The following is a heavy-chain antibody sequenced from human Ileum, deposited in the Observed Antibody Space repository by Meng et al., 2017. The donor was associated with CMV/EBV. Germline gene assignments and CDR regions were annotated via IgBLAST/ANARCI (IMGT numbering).Heavy chain of an antibody. D-gene: IGHD5-24*01. CDR3: SRGEDAYKSGRY. CDR1: GGSSSGYY. J-gene: IGHJ4*02. CDR2: IHPSGST. Sequence: QVQLLQWGAGLLKPSETLSLTCAVFGGSSSGYYLNWTRQPPGKGLEWIGEIHPSGSTIYNPSLKNRVSISLDTSRNQFSLRLTSVTAADTAVYYCSRGEDAYKSGRYWGQGTLVTVSS. V-gene: IGHV4-34*01.